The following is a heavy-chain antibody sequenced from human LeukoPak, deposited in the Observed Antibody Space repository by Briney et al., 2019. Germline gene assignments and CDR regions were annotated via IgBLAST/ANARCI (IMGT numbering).Heavy chain of an antibody. Sequence: GGSLRLSCAASGFTFSSYSMNWVRQAPGKGLEWLSYISRSSTTIYYLDSVKGRFTISRDNARNSLYLQMNSLRVEDTAVYYCARDFTPTDFYDSTIYYDALDIWGQGTMVTVSS. CDR1: GFTFSSYS. CDR3: ARDFTPTDFYDSTIYYDALDI. V-gene: IGHV3-48*01. J-gene: IGHJ3*02. D-gene: IGHD3-22*01. CDR2: ISRSSTTI.